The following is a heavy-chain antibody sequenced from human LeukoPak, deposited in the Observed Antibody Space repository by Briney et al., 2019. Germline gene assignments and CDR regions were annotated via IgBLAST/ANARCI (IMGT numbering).Heavy chain of an antibody. Sequence: PGGSLRLSCAASGFTFSSYSMNWVRQAPGKRLEWVSSISSSSSYIYYADSVKGRFTISRDNAKNSLYLQMNSLRAEDTAVYYCARNGGLMAAAGTIDFDYWGQGTLVTVSS. V-gene: IGHV3-21*01. CDR2: ISSSSSYI. CDR1: GFTFSSYS. J-gene: IGHJ4*02. CDR3: ARNGGLMAAAGTIDFDY. D-gene: IGHD6-13*01.